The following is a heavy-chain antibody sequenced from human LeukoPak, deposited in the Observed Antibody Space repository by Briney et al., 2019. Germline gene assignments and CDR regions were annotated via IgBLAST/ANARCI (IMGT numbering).Heavy chain of an antibody. J-gene: IGHJ6*03. CDR2: ISSSSTI. V-gene: IGHV3-48*01. CDR1: GFTFSSYS. D-gene: IGHD2-2*01. Sequence: PGGSLRLSCAASGFTFSSYSMNWVRQAPGKELEWVSYISSSSTIYCADSVKGRFTISRDNAKNSLYLQMNSLRAEDTAVYYCAREEARERYCSSTSCYLYYYYYMDVWGKGTTVTVS. CDR3: AREEARERYCSSTSCYLYYYYYMDV.